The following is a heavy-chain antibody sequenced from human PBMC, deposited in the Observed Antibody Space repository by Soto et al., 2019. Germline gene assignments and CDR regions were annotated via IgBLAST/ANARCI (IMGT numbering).Heavy chain of an antibody. Sequence: EVQLVDSGGGLVKPGGSLRLSCEASGFSVSNAWMNWVRQAPGKGLEWVGRIKTRDEGETTNYAAPVKGRFTISRDDSKNTLYLQMNSLMTEDTALYYCTTGSVEGFWGQGTTVTVSS. CDR3: TTGSVEGF. CDR1: GFSVSNAW. J-gene: IGHJ6*02. CDR2: IKTRDEGETT. D-gene: IGHD2-15*01. V-gene: IGHV3-15*07.